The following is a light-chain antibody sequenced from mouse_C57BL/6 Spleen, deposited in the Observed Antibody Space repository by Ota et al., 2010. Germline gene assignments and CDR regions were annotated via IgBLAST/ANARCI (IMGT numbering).Light chain of an antibody. CDR3: QQWSGYPFT. V-gene: IGKV4-59*01. CDR1: SSVHY. J-gene: IGKJ4*01. Sequence: IVLTQSPAIMSASPGEKVTLTCSASSSVHYMHWYQQKSGTPQRWIYDTSKLASGVPARFSGSGSGTSYSLTISSVEAEDDATYYCQQWSGYPFTFGSGTKLEIK. CDR2: DTS.